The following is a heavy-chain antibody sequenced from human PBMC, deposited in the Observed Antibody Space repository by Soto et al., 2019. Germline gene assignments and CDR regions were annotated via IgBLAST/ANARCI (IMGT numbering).Heavy chain of an antibody. CDR3: AKEPKVVAATNWFDP. V-gene: IGHV1-18*01. D-gene: IGHD2-15*01. J-gene: IGHJ5*02. Sequence: ASVKVSCKASGYTFTSYGISWVRKAPGQGLEWMGWISAYNGNTNYAQKFQGRVTMTRDNSKNTLYLQMNSLRAEDTAVYYCAKEPKVVAATNWFDPWGQGTLVTVSS. CDR2: ISAYNGNT. CDR1: GYTFTSYG.